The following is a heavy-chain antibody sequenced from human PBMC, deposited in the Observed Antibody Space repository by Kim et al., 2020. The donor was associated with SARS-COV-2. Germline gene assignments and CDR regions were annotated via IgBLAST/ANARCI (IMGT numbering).Heavy chain of an antibody. CDR2: ISGSGGST. V-gene: IGHV3-23*01. CDR3: AKTVRYYYGSGSPPDWFDP. D-gene: IGHD3-10*01. CDR1: GFTFSSYA. J-gene: IGHJ5*02. Sequence: GGSLRLSCAASGFTFSSYAMSWVRQAPGKGLEWVSAISGSGGSTYYADSVKGRFTISRDNSKNTLYLQMNSLRAEDTAVYYCAKTVRYYYGSGSPPDWFDPWGQGTLVTVSS.